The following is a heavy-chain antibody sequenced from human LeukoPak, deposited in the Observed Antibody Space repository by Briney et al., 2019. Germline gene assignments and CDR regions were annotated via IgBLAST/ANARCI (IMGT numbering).Heavy chain of an antibody. V-gene: IGHV4-59*01. CDR1: GASFGTNY. CDR2: IYYSGGT. J-gene: IGHJ4*02. CDR3: AKGHGSGTFYRGLFDS. Sequence: SETLSLTCSVSGASFGTNYWSWIRQAPGKGLEWIGYIYYSGGTNDNPSLKGRVTISADTSKNQFSLSLRSVTAADTAVYYCAKGHGSGTFYRGLFDSWGQGIPVTVSS. D-gene: IGHD3-10*01.